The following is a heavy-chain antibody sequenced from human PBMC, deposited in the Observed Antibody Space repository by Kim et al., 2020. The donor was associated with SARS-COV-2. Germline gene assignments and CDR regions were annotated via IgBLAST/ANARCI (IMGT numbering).Heavy chain of an antibody. CDR3: ARGRRDGYKYKGSYFDY. Sequence: SETLSLTCAVYGGSFSGYYWSWIRQPPGKGLEWIGEINHSGSTNYNPSLKSRVTISVDTSKNQFSLKLSSVTAADTAVYYCARGRRDGYKYKGSYFDYWGQGTLVTVSS. D-gene: IGHD5-12*01. CDR2: INHSGST. V-gene: IGHV4-34*01. J-gene: IGHJ4*02. CDR1: GGSFSGYY.